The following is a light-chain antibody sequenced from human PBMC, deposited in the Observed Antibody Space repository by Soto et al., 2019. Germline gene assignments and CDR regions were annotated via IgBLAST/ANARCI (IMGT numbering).Light chain of an antibody. CDR2: DAS. CDR3: QQRSNWPT. CDR1: QSVGSY. V-gene: IGKV3-11*01. J-gene: IGKJ5*01. Sequence: EIVLTQSPATLSLSPGEGATLSCRASQSVGSYLAWYQQKPGQAPRLLIYDASNRATGIPARFSGSGSGTDFTLTISSLEPEDFAVYYCQQRSNWPTFGQGTRLEIK.